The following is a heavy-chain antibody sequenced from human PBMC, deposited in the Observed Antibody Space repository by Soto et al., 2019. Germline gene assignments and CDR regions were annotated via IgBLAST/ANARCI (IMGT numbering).Heavy chain of an antibody. CDR1: GYTFTGYY. CDR2: INPNSGGT. CDR3: ARAGDNGSSARVDY. D-gene: IGHD6-6*01. Sequence: ASVKVSCKASGYTFTGYYMHWVRQAPGQGLEWMGWINPNSGGTNYAQKFQGWVTMTRDTSISTAYMELSRLRSDDTAVYYCARAGDNGSSARVDYWGQGTLVTVSS. V-gene: IGHV1-2*04. J-gene: IGHJ4*02.